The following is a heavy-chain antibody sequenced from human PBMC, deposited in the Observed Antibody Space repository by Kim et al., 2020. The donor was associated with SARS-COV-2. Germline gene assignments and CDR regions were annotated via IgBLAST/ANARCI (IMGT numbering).Heavy chain of an antibody. V-gene: IGHV4-59*13. CDR3: VRGQRGYSLYFDY. Sequence: SETLSLTCTVSGGSISSYYWSWIRQPPGKGLEWIGYIYYSGSTNYNPSLKSRVTISVDTSKNQFSLKLSSVTAADTAVYYCVRGQRGYSLYFDYWGQGTLVTVSS. D-gene: IGHD5-18*01. CDR2: IYYSGST. CDR1: GGSISSYY. J-gene: IGHJ4*02.